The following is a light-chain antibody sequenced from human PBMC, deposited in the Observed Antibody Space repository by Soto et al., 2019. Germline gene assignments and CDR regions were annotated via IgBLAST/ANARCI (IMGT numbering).Light chain of an antibody. Sequence: EIVVTQSKGTLSLSPGERATLSCRGSQSVSSSYLAWYQQKPGQAPRLLIYGASTRATGIPARFSGSGSGTEFTLTISSLQSEDFAVYYCQQYNTLPPITFGQGARLEI. CDR3: QQYNTLPPIT. CDR2: GAS. CDR1: QSVSSSY. J-gene: IGKJ5*01. V-gene: IGKV3D-15*01.